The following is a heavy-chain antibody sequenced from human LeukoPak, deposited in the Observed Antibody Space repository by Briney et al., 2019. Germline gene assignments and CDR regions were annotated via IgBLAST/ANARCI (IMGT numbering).Heavy chain of an antibody. V-gene: IGHV3-21*01. D-gene: IGHD5-12*01. J-gene: IGHJ4*02. CDR2: ISSSSSYI. CDR3: ARLATNGGYGY. CDR1: GFTFGAYT. Sequence: GGSLRLSCTASGFTFGAYTITWIRQAPGKGLEWVSSISSSSSYIYYAGSVKGRFTISRDNAKNSLYLQMNSLRTEDTAVYYCARLATNGGYGYWGQGTLVTVSS.